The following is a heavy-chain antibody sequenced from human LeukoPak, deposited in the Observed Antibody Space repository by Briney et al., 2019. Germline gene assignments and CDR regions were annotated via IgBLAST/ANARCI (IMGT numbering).Heavy chain of an antibody. J-gene: IGHJ4*02. CDR2: IKSKTDGGTT. Sequence: PGGSLRLSCAASGFTFSNAWMNWVRQAPGKGLEWVGRIKSKTDGGTTDYAAPVKGRFTISRDDSKNTLYLQMNSLKTEDTAVYYCTTTVVYYDFWSGQGAAYYFDYWGQGTLVTVSS. CDR3: TTTVVYYDFWSGQGAAYYFDY. D-gene: IGHD3-3*01. V-gene: IGHV3-15*07. CDR1: GFTFSNAW.